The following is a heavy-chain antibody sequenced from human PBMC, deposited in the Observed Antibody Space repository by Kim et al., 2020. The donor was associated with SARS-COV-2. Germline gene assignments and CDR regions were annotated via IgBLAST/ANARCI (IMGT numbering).Heavy chain of an antibody. V-gene: IGHV3-23*01. J-gene: IGHJ4*02. Sequence: RFTISRDNSKNTLYLQMNSLRAEDTAVYYCAATGIFGVVIPPGTGGVVDYWGQGTLVTVSS. D-gene: IGHD3-3*01. CDR3: AATGIFGVVIPPGTGGVVDY.